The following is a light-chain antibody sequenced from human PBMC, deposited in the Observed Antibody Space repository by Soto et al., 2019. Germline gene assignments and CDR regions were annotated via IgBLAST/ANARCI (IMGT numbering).Light chain of an antibody. J-gene: IGLJ2*01. CDR1: SSDIGGYNY. CDR3: SSYGASSTL. Sequence: QSALTQPASVSGSPGQSITIPCTGTSSDIGGYNYVSWYQQHPGKAPKLMIFDVSYRPSGISDRFSGSKSGNTASLTISGLQAEDEADYYCSSYGASSTLFGGGTKLTVL. V-gene: IGLV2-14*03. CDR2: DVS.